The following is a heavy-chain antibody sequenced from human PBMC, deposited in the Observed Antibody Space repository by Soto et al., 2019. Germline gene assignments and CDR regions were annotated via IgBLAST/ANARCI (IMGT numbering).Heavy chain of an antibody. J-gene: IGHJ4*02. Sequence: QVQLVQSGAEVKKPGASVKVSCKASGYTFTSYGISWVRQAPGQGLEWMGWISAYNGNTNYAQKLQGRVAMTTDTSTSTAYMELRSLRSDDTAVYYCARDLIRMTTVTDASDYWGQGTLVTVSS. V-gene: IGHV1-18*01. D-gene: IGHD4-17*01. CDR2: ISAYNGNT. CDR3: ARDLIRMTTVTDASDY. CDR1: GYTFTSYG.